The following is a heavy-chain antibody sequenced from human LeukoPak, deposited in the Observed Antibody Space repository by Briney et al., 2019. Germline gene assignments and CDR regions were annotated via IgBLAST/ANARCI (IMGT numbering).Heavy chain of an antibody. Sequence: ASVKVSCKASGHTFTAYYIHWVRQAPGQGLEWMGWINPNTGGTNYAQKSQGRVTMTRDTSIRTAYMELSRLRSEDTAVYYCARFMLPFYGMDVWGQGTTVTVSS. CDR2: INPNTGGT. CDR1: GHTFTAYY. J-gene: IGHJ6*02. V-gene: IGHV1-2*02. CDR3: ARFMLPFYGMDV. D-gene: IGHD3-10*02.